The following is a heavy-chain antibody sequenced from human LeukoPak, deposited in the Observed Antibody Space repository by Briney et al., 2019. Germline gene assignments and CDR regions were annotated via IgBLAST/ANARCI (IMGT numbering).Heavy chain of an antibody. CDR1: GFTFSSYA. D-gene: IGHD6-6*01. V-gene: IGHV3-49*04. Sequence: QAGGSLRLSCAASGFTFSSYAMSWVRQAPGKGLEWVGFIRSKAYGGTTEYAASVKGRFTISRDDSKSIAYLQMNSLKTEDTAVYYCGGSSSFGGDYFDYWGQGTLVTVSS. J-gene: IGHJ4*02. CDR2: IRSKAYGGTT. CDR3: GGSSSFGGDYFDY.